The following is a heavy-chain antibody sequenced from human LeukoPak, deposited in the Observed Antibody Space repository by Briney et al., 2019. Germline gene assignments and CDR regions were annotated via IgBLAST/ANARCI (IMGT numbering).Heavy chain of an antibody. J-gene: IGHJ4*02. CDR1: GYTFTSSG. D-gene: IGHD3-16*02. V-gene: IGHV1-18*04. CDR2: ISTYNGNT. Sequence: GASVKVSCKASGYTFTSSGISWVRQAPGQGFEWMAWISTYNGNTNYAQKLQGRVTMTTDTSTSTAYMELRSLRSDDTAVYYCARDYVWGSYRYFDFWGQGTLVIVSS. CDR3: ARDYVWGSYRYFDF.